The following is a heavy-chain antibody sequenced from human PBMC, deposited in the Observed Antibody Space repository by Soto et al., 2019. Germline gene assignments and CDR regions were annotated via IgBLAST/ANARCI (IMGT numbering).Heavy chain of an antibody. CDR2: IYYNGNT. D-gene: IGHD4-17*01. V-gene: IGHV4-59*01. CDR3: ARDVGGTVTLEAAFDF. J-gene: IGHJ3*01. Sequence: QVQLLASGPGLVKPSETLSLTCTVSGDSISDYYWSWIRQPPRKGLEWIGYIYYNGNTNYNPSLKSRVTMSVDTSKNQFPLRLSSVTAADTALYYCARDVGGTVTLEAAFDFGGQGTMVTVS. CDR1: GDSISDYY.